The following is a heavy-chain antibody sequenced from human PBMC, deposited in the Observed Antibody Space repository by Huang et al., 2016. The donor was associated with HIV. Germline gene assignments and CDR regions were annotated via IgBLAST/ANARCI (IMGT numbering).Heavy chain of an antibody. CDR1: GYTFTASN. J-gene: IGHJ4*02. CDR3: ARDWSFGSSTSPAD. V-gene: IGHV1-2*02. Sequence: QVQLVQSGAEVKNPGASVRVSCKASGYTFTASNIHWVRQAPGQGLEWMGWINPKRGGTIYAQSFQGRITRTRDTTISTVHMDLRRIQSDDTAVYFCARDWSFGSSTSPADWGQGTLVTVSS. CDR2: INPKRGGT. D-gene: IGHD6-6*01.